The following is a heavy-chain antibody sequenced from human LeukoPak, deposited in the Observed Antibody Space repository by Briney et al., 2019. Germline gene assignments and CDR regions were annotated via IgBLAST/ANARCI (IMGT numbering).Heavy chain of an antibody. V-gene: IGHV3-30*18. J-gene: IGHJ3*02. Sequence: GGSLRLSCAASGFTFSSYGMHWVRQAPGKGLEWVAVVSYDGSNKYYADSVKGRFTISRDNSKNTLSLQMNSLRAEDTAVYYCAKDDAYSSSWYALDIWGQGTMVTVSS. CDR1: GFTFSSYG. D-gene: IGHD6-13*01. CDR3: AKDDAYSSSWYALDI. CDR2: VSYDGSNK.